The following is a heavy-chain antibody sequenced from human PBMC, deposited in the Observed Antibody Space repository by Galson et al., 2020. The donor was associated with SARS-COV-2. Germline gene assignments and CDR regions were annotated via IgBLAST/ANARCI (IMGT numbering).Heavy chain of an antibody. D-gene: IGHD2-2*01. CDR2: INNSGST. CDR1: GGSFNNYY. Sequence: SETLSLTCSVYGGSFNNYYWNWIRQPPGKGLEWIGEINNSGSTTYNPSLKSRVTISVDTSKNQFSLKLSSVTAADTAVYYCARWEVAAETGKFHYWGQGTLVTVSS. J-gene: IGHJ4*02. CDR3: ARWEVAAETGKFHY. V-gene: IGHV4-34*01.